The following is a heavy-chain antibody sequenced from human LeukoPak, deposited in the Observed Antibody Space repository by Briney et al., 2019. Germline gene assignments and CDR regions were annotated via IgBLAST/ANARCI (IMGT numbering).Heavy chain of an antibody. Sequence: GGPLRLSCAASGFTVSSNYMSWVRQAPGKGLEWVSVIYSGGSTYYADSVKGRFTISRDNSKNTLYLQMNSLRAEDTAVYYCARATMVRGAVYFDYWGQGTLVTVSS. V-gene: IGHV3-66*01. J-gene: IGHJ4*02. CDR1: GFTVSSNY. D-gene: IGHD3-10*01. CDR2: IYSGGST. CDR3: ARATMVRGAVYFDY.